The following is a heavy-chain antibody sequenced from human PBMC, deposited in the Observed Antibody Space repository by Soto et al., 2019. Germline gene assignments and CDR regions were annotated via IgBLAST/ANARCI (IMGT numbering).Heavy chain of an antibody. Sequence: SETLSLTCTFSGGSIISYYWSWIRQPPGKGLEWIGYIYYSGSTNYNPSLKSRVTISVDTSKNQFSLKLSSVTAADTAVYYCARIYCSGGSCYPYYWGQGTLVTVSS. D-gene: IGHD2-15*01. J-gene: IGHJ4*02. CDR1: GGSIISYY. CDR3: ARIYCSGGSCYPYY. CDR2: IYYSGST. V-gene: IGHV4-59*08.